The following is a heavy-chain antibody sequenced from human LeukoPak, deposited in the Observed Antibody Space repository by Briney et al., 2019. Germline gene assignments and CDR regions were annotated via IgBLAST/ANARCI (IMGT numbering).Heavy chain of an antibody. CDR1: GFTFSSYG. CDR2: IWYDGSNK. Sequence: GGSLRLSCAASGFTFSSYGMHWVRQAPGKGLEWVAVIWYDGSNKYYADSVKGRFTISRDNSKNTLYLQMDSLRAEDTAVYYCARPVVGDGAPDHAFDIWGQGTMVTVSS. V-gene: IGHV3-30*19. D-gene: IGHD4-17*01. J-gene: IGHJ3*02. CDR3: ARPVVGDGAPDHAFDI.